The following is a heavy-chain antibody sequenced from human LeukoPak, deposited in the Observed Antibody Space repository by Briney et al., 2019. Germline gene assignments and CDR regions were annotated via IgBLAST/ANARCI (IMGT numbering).Heavy chain of an antibody. CDR1: GGSISSGDYY. J-gene: IGHJ6*02. CDR3: ARDAIGMDV. V-gene: IGHV4-31*03. CDR2: IYYSGST. Sequence: SETLSLTCTVSGGSISSGDYYWNWIRQHPGKGLEWIGYIYYSGSTYYNPSLKSRVTISIDTSKNQFSLKLSSVTAADTAVYYCARDAIGMDVWGQGTTVTVSS.